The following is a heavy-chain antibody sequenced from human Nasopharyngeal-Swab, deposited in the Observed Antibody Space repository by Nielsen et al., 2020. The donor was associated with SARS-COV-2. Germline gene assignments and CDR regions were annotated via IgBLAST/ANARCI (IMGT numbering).Heavy chain of an antibody. D-gene: IGHD3-22*01. CDR2: ISFDGTNR. CDR3: VRDRDIFGYDSSGYYGADAFDL. Sequence: GESLKISCAASGFIFHSFVMHWVRQSPGKGLEWVALISFDGTNRYYAGSVRGRFTISRDTSKDTLYLQMNNLRAEDTAVYYCVRDRDIFGYDSSGYYGADAFDLWGQGTMVTVSA. CDR1: GFIFHSFV. J-gene: IGHJ3*01. V-gene: IGHV3-30*04.